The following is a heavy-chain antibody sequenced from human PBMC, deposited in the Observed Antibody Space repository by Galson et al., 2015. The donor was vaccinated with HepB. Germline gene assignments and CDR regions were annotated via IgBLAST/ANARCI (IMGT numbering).Heavy chain of an antibody. J-gene: IGHJ3*02. V-gene: IGHV1-18*04. CDR1: GDIFTSYG. CDR3: ARDALGVAGADDAFDI. D-gene: IGHD6-19*01. CDR2: ISVYNGHT. Sequence: SVKVSCKASGDIFTSYGISWVRQAPGQGLEWVGWISVYNGHTIYAQKLQGRVTMTTDTSTRTAYMELRSLRSDDTAVYYCARDALGVAGADDAFDIWGQGTMVTVSS.